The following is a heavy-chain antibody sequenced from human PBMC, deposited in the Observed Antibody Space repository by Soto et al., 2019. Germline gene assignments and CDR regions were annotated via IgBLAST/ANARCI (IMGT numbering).Heavy chain of an antibody. Sequence: SETLSLTCTFSGCSISSSSYYLGWIRQSPGKGLEWIGNVYYGGSTYYNPSLKSRVTISVETSKSQFSLKLSSVTAADTAVYYCAGGDYYHSSGYYFYYYTMDVWGQGTTVTVSS. CDR1: GCSISSSSYY. D-gene: IGHD3-22*01. CDR3: AGGDYYHSSGYYFYYYTMDV. J-gene: IGHJ6*02. CDR2: VYYGGST. V-gene: IGHV4-39*01.